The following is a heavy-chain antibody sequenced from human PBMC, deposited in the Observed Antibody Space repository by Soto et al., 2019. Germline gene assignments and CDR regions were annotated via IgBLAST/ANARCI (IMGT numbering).Heavy chain of an antibody. CDR2: ISGYNGNT. Sequence: ASVKVSCKASGYIFTSYGISWVRQAPGQGLEWMGWISGYNGNTNYTQNLQGRVTMTTDTSTSTAYMELRSLRSDDTAVYYCARDRKSGFGELPYYYYGMDVWGQGTTVTVSS. CDR1: GYIFTSYG. V-gene: IGHV1-18*01. CDR3: ARDRKSGFGELPYYYYGMDV. J-gene: IGHJ6*02. D-gene: IGHD3-10*01.